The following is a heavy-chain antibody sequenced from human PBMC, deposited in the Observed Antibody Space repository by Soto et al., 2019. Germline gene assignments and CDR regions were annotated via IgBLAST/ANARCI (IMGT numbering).Heavy chain of an antibody. Sequence: ASVKVSCKTSGYTFTDYGFSWVRQAPGQGLEWMGWISAKNGNTNFAQKFRGRVTMTTDTSTSTVYMELRNLKLDDTAVYYCAREPPETPPDYWGQGTLVTVSS. CDR1: GYTFTDYG. J-gene: IGHJ4*02. V-gene: IGHV1-18*01. CDR2: ISAKNGNT. CDR3: AREPPETPPDY.